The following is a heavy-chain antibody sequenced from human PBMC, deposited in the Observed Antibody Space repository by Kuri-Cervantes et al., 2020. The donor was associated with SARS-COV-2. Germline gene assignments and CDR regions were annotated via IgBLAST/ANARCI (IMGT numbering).Heavy chain of an antibody. Sequence: GESLKISCAASGFRFSSYAMHWVRQAPGKGLEWVAVISYEGTNKYYGDSVRGRFTISRDNSKNTLHLQMNSLRTEDTAVHYCARGALICGSSSCHGDFDLWGRGTLVTVSS. J-gene: IGHJ2*01. CDR2: ISYEGTNK. D-gene: IGHD2-2*01. CDR3: ARGALICGSSSCHGDFDL. V-gene: IGHV3-30*04. CDR1: GFRFSSYA.